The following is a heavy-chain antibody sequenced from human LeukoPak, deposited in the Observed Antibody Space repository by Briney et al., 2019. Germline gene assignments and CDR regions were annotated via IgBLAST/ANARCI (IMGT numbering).Heavy chain of an antibody. CDR1: GFSLSNYW. CDR3: ARGVWAPFDS. D-gene: IGHD7-27*01. CDR2: IKQDGSEK. V-gene: IGHV3-7*01. J-gene: IGHJ4*02. Sequence: PGGSLRLPCAASGFSLSNYWMNWVRQAPGKGLEWVAKIKQDGSEKNYVDSVKGRFSISRDNAKNSLILQMNSLRDEDTAVYYCARGVWAPFDSWGQGTLVSVSS.